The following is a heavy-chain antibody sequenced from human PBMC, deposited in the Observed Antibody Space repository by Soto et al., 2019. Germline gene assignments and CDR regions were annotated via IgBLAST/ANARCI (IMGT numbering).Heavy chain of an antibody. CDR3: ARGRYYDFWSGYYTRGIGAHDAFDI. D-gene: IGHD3-3*01. CDR1: EYTFTSYD. V-gene: IGHV1-8*01. Sequence: ASVKVSCKASEYTFTSYDINWVRQATGQGLEWMGWMNPNSGNTGYAQKFQGRVTMTRNTSISTAYMELSSLRSEDTAVYYCARGRYYDFWSGYYTRGIGAHDAFDIWGQGTMVTVSS. J-gene: IGHJ3*02. CDR2: MNPNSGNT.